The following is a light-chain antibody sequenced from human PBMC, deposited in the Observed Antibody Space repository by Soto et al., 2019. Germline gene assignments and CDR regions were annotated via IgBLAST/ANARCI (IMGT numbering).Light chain of an antibody. J-gene: IGLJ1*01. Sequence: QSVLTQPPSASGSPGQSVTISCTGTSSDVGGYNSVSWHQQNPGKAPKLMISEVTKRPSGVPDRFSGSKSGNTASLTVSGLQAEDEADYYCSSYVGGDTVVFGTGTKVTVL. CDR2: EVT. V-gene: IGLV2-8*01. CDR3: SSYVGGDTVV. CDR1: SSDVGGYNS.